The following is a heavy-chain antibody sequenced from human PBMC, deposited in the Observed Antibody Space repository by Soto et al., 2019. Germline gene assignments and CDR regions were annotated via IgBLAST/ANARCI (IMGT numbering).Heavy chain of an antibody. CDR1: GYTFTSYG. CDR2: ISAYNGNT. CDR3: ARDPASGDFWSGPRSEDYYYYGMDV. V-gene: IGHV1-18*04. Sequence: ASVKVSCKASGYTFTSYGISWVRQAPGQGLEWMGWISAYNGNTNYAQKLQGRVTMITDTSTSTAYMELRSLRSDDTAVYYCARDPASGDFWSGPRSEDYYYYGMDVWGQGTTVTVSS. D-gene: IGHD3-3*01. J-gene: IGHJ6*02.